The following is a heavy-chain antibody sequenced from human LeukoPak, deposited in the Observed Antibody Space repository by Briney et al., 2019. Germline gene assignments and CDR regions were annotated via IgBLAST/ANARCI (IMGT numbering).Heavy chain of an antibody. CDR1: GDFITASY. J-gene: IGHJ4*02. CDR2: VYYSGST. D-gene: IGHD7-27*01. CDR3: ATNTGTVFDY. Sequence: SETLSLTCTVSGDFITASYWSWIRQPPGKGLEWIGYVYYSGSTEYNPSLRSRVTISLEMSKHQFSLNVTSVTAADTAVYYCATNTGTVFDYWGQGALVTVS. V-gene: IGHV4-59*01.